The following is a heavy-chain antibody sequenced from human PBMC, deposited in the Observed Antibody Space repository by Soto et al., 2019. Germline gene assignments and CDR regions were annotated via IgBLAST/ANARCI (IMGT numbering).Heavy chain of an antibody. J-gene: IGHJ4*02. CDR1: GFTFTSSA. V-gene: IGHV1-58*01. CDR2: IVVGSGNT. Sequence: SVKVSCKASGFTFTSSAVQWVRQARGQRLEWMGWIVVGSGNTNYAQKFQERVTITRDMSTSTAYMELSSLSSDDTAVYYCVREMWTRSGPQNFFDYWGLGALVTVSS. CDR3: VREMWTRSGPQNFFDY. D-gene: IGHD6-25*01.